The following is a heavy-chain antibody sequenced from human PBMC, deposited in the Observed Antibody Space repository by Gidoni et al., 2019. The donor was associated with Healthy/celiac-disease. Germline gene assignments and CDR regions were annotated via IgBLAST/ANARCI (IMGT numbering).Heavy chain of an antibody. D-gene: IGHD2-2*01. J-gene: IGHJ6*02. CDR2: ISSSGSTI. Sequence: EVQLVESGGGLVQPGGSLRLSCAAAGFTFSSYEMNWVRQAPGKGLEWVSYISSSGSTIYYADSVKGRFTISRDNAKNSLYLQMNSLRAEDTAVYYCARASLGYCSSTSCYPGGMDVWGQGTTVTVSS. CDR1: GFTFSSYE. V-gene: IGHV3-48*03. CDR3: ARASLGYCSSTSCYPGGMDV.